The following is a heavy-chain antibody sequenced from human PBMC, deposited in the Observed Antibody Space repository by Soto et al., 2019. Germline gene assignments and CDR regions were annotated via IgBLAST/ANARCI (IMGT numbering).Heavy chain of an antibody. J-gene: IGHJ4*02. Sequence: QVQLQQWGAGLLKPSETLSLTCAVYGGSFSGYYWSWIRQPPRKGLEWIGEINHSGSTNYNPSLKSRVTTSVDTPKNQFSMKLSSVTAADTAVYYRARVPTTSRRDYWGQGTLVTLSS. D-gene: IGHD2-2*01. V-gene: IGHV4-34*01. CDR3: ARVPTTSRRDY. CDR2: INHSGST. CDR1: GGSFSGYY.